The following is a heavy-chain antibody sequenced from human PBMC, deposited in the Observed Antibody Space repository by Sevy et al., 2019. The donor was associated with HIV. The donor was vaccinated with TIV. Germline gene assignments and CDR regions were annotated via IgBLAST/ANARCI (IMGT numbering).Heavy chain of an antibody. CDR3: AKFAGDFPHFDF. CDR1: GFTFSTYS. V-gene: IGHV3-23*01. D-gene: IGHD7-27*01. Sequence: GGSLRLSCAASGFTFSTYSMTWVRQAPRKGLEWVSAISDTGTSTYYTDSVEGRFTISRDNSMSTLFLHMNSLRAEDTALYYCAKFAGDFPHFDFWGLGTLVTVSS. J-gene: IGHJ4*02. CDR2: ISDTGTST.